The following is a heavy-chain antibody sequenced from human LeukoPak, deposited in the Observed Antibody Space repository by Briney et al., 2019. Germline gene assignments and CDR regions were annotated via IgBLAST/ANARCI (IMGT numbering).Heavy chain of an antibody. CDR3: ACTTGSGSYYRSGHDYYYYGMDV. CDR1: GGTFSSYA. V-gene: IGHV1-69*04. D-gene: IGHD3-10*01. CDR2: IIPILGIA. Sequence: SVKVSCKASGGTFSSYAISWVRQAPGQGLEWMGRIIPILGIANYAQKFQGRVTITADKSTSTAYMELSSLRSEDTAVYSCACTTGSGSYYRSGHDYYYYGMDVWGQGTTVTVSS. J-gene: IGHJ6*02.